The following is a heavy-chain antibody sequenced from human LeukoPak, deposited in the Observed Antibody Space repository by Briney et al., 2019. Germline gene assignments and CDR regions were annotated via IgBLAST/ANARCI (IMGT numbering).Heavy chain of an antibody. CDR1: GFTFSDYY. J-gene: IGHJ4*02. CDR2: ISSSSSYT. CDR3: ARDMGSGYDPERGTSTDY. Sequence: GGSLRLSCAASGFTFSDYYMSWIRQAPGQGLEWVSYISSSSSYTNYADSVKGRFTISRDNAKNSLYMQMNSLRAEDTAVYYCARDMGSGYDPERGTSTDYWGQGTLVTVSS. V-gene: IGHV3-11*06. D-gene: IGHD5-12*01.